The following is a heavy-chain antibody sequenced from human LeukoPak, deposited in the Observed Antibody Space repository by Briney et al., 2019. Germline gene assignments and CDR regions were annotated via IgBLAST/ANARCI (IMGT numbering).Heavy chain of an antibody. CDR1: GFTFSSYG. J-gene: IGHJ4*02. CDR3: ARGRVVIPEGPDY. CDR2: IWYDGSDK. D-gene: IGHD3-10*01. V-gene: IGHV3-33*01. Sequence: GGSLRLSCAASGFTFSSYGMHWVRQAPGKGLEWVALIWYDGSDKYYADSVKGRFTISRDNSKNTLHLRMNSLRAEDTAVYYCARGRVVIPEGPDYWGQGTLVTVSS.